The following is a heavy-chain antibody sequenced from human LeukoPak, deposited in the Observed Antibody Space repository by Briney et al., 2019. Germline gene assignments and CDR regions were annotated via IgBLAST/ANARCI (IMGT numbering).Heavy chain of an antibody. J-gene: IGHJ6*02. CDR3: ARAHYDFWSGYYRHYYYGMDV. CDR2: ISYDGSNK. D-gene: IGHD3-3*01. Sequence: GGSLRLSCAPPVFTFCSYAMHCVRQAPGKGLEWVAVISYDGSNKYYADSVQGRFTISRDNSKNTLYLQMNSLRAEDTAVYYCARAHYDFWSGYYRHYYYGMDVWGQGTTVTVSS. V-gene: IGHV3-30-3*01. CDR1: VFTFCSYA.